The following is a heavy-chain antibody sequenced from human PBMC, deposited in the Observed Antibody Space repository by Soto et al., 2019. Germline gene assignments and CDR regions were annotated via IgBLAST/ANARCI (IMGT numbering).Heavy chain of an antibody. V-gene: IGHV3-30*01. Sequence: GGSLRLSCVASGFTFADYAMHWVRRIPGKGLEWVAVISYSGDRQYYAESVKGRFTISRDNSKKTLYLQMFSLTSEDSAVFYCARAPAAMITDRYNWFDSWGPGTQVTVSS. CDR2: ISYSGDRQ. D-gene: IGHD3-16*01. CDR1: GFTFADYA. J-gene: IGHJ5*01. CDR3: ARAPAAMITDRYNWFDS.